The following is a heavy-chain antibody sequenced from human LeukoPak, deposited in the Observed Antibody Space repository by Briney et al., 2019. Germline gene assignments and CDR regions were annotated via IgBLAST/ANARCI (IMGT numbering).Heavy chain of an antibody. CDR1: GYTFTSYG. CDR3: ARDDDPLVVTEENWFDP. J-gene: IGHJ5*02. CDR2: TSAYNGNT. V-gene: IGHV1-18*01. D-gene: IGHD2-21*01. Sequence: GASVTVSCKASGYTFTSYGISWVRQAPGQGLEWMGWTSAYNGNTNYAQKLQGRVTMTTDTSTSTAYMELRSLRSDDTAVYYCARDDDPLVVTEENWFDPWGQGTLVTVSS.